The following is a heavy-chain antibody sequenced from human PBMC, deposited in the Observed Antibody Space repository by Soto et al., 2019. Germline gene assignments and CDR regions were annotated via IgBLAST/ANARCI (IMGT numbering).Heavy chain of an antibody. D-gene: IGHD3-3*01. CDR2: ISSSSSYI. V-gene: IGHV3-21*01. CDR3: ARRVEIGRFDWFDP. CDR1: GFTFSSYS. Sequence: EVQLVESGGGLVKPGGSLRLSCAASGFTFSSYSMNWVRQAPGKGLEWVSSISSSSSYIYYADSVKGRFPISRDNAKNSLYLQMNSLRAEDTAVYYCARRVEIGRFDWFDPWGQGTLVTVSS. J-gene: IGHJ5*02.